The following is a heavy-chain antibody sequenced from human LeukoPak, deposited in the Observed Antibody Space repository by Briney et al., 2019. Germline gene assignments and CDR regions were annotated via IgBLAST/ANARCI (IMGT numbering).Heavy chain of an antibody. V-gene: IGHV4-39*01. CDR1: GGSISSSSYY. CDR2: IYYSGST. J-gene: IGHJ6*03. CDR3: ARQSGRYDSSGYYSYYYYYYMDV. D-gene: IGHD3-22*01. Sequence: PSETLSLTCTVSGGSISSSSYYWGWIRQPPGTGLEWIGSIYYSGSTYYNPSLKSRVTISVDTSKNQFSLKLSSVTAADTAVYYCARQSGRYDSSGYYSYYYYYYMDVWGKGTTVTISS.